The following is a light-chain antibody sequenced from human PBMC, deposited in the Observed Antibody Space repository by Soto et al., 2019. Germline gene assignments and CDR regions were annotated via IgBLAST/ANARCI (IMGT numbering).Light chain of an antibody. CDR3: KQYNNWPLT. CDR1: QSVSSSY. CDR2: GAY. Sequence: EIVLTQSPGTLSLSPGERATLSCRASQSVSSSYLAWYQQKPGQAPRLLIYGAYTRATGIQARFSGSGSGTEFTLTISSLQSEDFAVYYCKQYNNWPLTFGQGTRLEIK. V-gene: IGKV3-15*01. J-gene: IGKJ5*01.